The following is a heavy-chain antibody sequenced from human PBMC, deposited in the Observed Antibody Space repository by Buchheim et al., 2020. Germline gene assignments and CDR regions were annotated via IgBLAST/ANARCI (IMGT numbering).Heavy chain of an antibody. V-gene: IGHV3-30-3*01. Sequence: QVQLVESGGGVVQPGRSLRLSCAASGITFSNYAMHWVRQAPGQGLEWVALISHDGNSRYYTDSVKGRFTISRDTSKNTLYLQLNSLRAEDTAVYYCAREWLFDYWGQGTL. D-gene: IGHD3-22*01. J-gene: IGHJ4*02. CDR2: ISHDGNSR. CDR1: GITFSNYA. CDR3: AREWLFDY.